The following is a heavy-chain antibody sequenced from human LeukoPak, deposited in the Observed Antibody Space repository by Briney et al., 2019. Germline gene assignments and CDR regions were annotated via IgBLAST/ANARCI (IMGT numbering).Heavy chain of an antibody. J-gene: IGHJ4*02. V-gene: IGHV3-21*04. CDR1: GFTFSSYS. CDR3: ARGHSGSGIYPDY. CDR2: ISSSSSYI. Sequence: PGGSLRLSCAASGFTFSSYSMNWVRQAPGKGLEWVSSISSSSSYIYYADSVKGRFTISRDNAKNSLYLQMNSLRAEDTALYYCARGHSGSGIYPDYWGQGTLVTVSS. D-gene: IGHD3-10*01.